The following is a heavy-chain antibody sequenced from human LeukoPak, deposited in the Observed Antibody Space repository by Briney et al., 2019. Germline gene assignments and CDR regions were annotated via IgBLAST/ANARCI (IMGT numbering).Heavy chain of an antibody. CDR3: ARDRSGYCSSSSCYELDY. V-gene: IGHV4-31*03. D-gene: IGHD2-2*01. J-gene: IGHJ4*02. Sequence: SDTLSLTCTVSGGSISSGGYYWSWIRQQPGKGLEWIGYIYYSGSTYYNPSLKSRVTISVDTSKNQFSLKLSSVTAADTAVYYCARDRSGYCSSSSCYELDYWGQGTLVTVSS. CDR2: IYYSGST. CDR1: GGSISSGGYY.